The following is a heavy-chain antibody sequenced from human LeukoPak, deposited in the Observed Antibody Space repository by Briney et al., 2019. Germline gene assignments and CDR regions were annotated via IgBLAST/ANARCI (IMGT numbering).Heavy chain of an antibody. CDR3: AGTGDCSGGSCYLLA. CDR1: GGSFSGYY. CDR2: TNHSGST. D-gene: IGHD2-15*01. V-gene: IGHV4-34*01. J-gene: IGHJ5*02. Sequence: PSETLSLTCAVYGGSFSGYYWSWIRQPPGKGLEWIGETNHSGSTNYNPSLKSRVTISVDTSKNQFSLKLSSVTAADTAVYYCAGTGDCSGGSCYLLAWGQGTLVTVSS.